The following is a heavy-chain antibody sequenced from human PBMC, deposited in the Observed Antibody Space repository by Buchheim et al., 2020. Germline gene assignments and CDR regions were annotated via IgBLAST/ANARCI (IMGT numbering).Heavy chain of an antibody. V-gene: IGHV4-39*01. CDR3: ARIGMVVVSD. CDR2: IFYSGSA. J-gene: IGHJ4*02. CDR1: GGSISGDNYY. Sequence: QVQLKESGPGRVQPSETLSLTCTVSGGSISGDNYYWGWIRQSPGQGLEWIGKIFYSGSAHCNPSLRSRVTISVDTSKNQFSLTLTSVTAADAGLYYCARIGMVVVSDWGQGT. D-gene: IGHD3-22*01.